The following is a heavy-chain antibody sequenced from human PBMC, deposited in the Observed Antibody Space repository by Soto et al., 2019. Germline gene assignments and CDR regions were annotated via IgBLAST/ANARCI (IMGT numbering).Heavy chain of an antibody. D-gene: IGHD3-9*01. V-gene: IGHV4-34*01. CDR3: ARGPLVLRYCDWVSVNDY. CDR1: GGSFSGYY. CDR2: INHSGST. Sequence: PSETLSLTCAVYGGSFSGYYWSWIRQPPGKGLEWIGEINHSGSTNYNPSLKSRVTISVDTSKNQFSLKLSSVTAADTAVYYCARGPLVLRYCDWVSVNDYWGQGTRVTVSA. J-gene: IGHJ4*02.